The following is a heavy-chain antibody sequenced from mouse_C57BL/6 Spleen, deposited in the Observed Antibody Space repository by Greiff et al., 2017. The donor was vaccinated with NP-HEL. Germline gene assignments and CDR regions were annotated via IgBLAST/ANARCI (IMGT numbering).Heavy chain of an antibody. V-gene: IGHV1-64*01. CDR3: ARGIYPGYYAMDY. D-gene: IGHD2-1*01. CDR1: GYTFTSYW. J-gene: IGHJ4*01. CDR2: IHPNSGST. Sequence: QVQLQQPGAELVKPGASVKLSCKASGYTFTSYWMHWVKQRPGQGLEWIGMIHPNSGSTNYNEKFKSKATLTVDKSSSTAYMQLSSLTSEDSAVYYCARGIYPGYYAMDYWGQGTSVTVSS.